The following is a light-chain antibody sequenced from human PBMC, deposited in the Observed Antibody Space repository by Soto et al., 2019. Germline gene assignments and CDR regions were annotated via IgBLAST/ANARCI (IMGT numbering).Light chain of an antibody. Sequence: SYVLTQPPSVSVAPGQTARITCGGNNIGSKSVHLYQQKPGQAPVLVVYDDTDRPSGIPERFSGSNSWNTATLTISRVEAGDEADSSCQVWDSSSDHWVFGGGTKVTVL. CDR2: DDT. CDR3: QVWDSSSDHWV. CDR1: NIGSKS. J-gene: IGLJ3*02. V-gene: IGLV3-21*02.